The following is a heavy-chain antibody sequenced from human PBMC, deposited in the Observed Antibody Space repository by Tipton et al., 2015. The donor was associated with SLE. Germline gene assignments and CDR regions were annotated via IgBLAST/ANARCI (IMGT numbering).Heavy chain of an antibody. CDR2: INHSGST. J-gene: IGHJ2*01. D-gene: IGHD5-24*01. CDR3: ARGRGDGYKGYFDL. CDR1: GGSFSGYY. V-gene: IGHV4-34*01. Sequence: TLSLTCAVYGGSFSGYYWSWIRQPPGKGLEWIGEINHSGSTNYNPSLKSRVTISVDTSKNQFSLKLSSVTAADTAVYYCARGRGDGYKGYFDLWGCGTLVTVSS.